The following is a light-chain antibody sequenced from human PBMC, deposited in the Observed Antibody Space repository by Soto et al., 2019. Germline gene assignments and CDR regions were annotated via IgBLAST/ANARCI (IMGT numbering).Light chain of an antibody. CDR1: KIGSKS. CDR3: QVWDSSSDHWV. J-gene: IGLJ3*02. V-gene: IGLV3-21*04. CDR2: YDS. Sequence: SSELTQPPSVSVAPGKTARITCGGNKIGSKSVHWYRQKPGQAPVLVIYYDSDRPSKIPERFSGSNSGNTATLTISRVEAGDEADYYCQVWDSSSDHWVFGGGTKVTVL.